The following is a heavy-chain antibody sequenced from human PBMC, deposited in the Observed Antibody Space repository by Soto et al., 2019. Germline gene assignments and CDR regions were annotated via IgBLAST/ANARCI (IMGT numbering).Heavy chain of an antibody. CDR3: AKEDTKLGDPYYGMDV. J-gene: IGHJ6*02. V-gene: IGHV3-23*01. Sequence: EVQLLESGGGLVQPGGSLRLSCAASGFTFSNYAMSWVRQAPGKGLEWVSAISGSGGSTYYADSVKGRFTISRDNSKNTLDLQMNSLRAEDTAVYYCAKEDTKLGDPYYGMDVWGQGTTVTVSS. CDR1: GFTFSNYA. D-gene: IGHD3-10*02. CDR2: ISGSGGST.